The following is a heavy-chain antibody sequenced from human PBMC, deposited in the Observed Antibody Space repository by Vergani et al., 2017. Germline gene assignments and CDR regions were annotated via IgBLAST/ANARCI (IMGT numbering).Heavy chain of an antibody. CDR2: ISYDGSNK. CDR3: ASGRSRAAGGGYIDY. CDR1: GFTFSSYG. Sequence: QVQLVESGGGVVQPGRSLRLSCAASGFTFSSYGMHWVRQAPGKGLEWVAVISYDGSNKYYADSVKGRFTISRDNSKNTLYLQMNSLRAEDTAVYYCASGRSRAAGGGYIDYWGQGTLVTVSS. V-gene: IGHV3-30*03. J-gene: IGHJ4*02. D-gene: IGHD6-6*01.